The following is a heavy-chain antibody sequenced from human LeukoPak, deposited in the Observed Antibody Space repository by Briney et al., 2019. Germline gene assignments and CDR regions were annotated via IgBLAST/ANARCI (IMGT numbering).Heavy chain of an antibody. CDR3: VRGGGLDV. CDR1: GLTFSSYS. V-gene: IGHV3-7*03. D-gene: IGHD3-16*01. Sequence: GGSLRLSCSASGLTFSSYSMNWVRQAPGKGLEWVASINHNGNVNYYVDSVKGRFTISRDNAKNSLYLQMSNLRAEDTAVYFCVRGGGLDVWGQGATVTVSS. CDR2: INHNGNVN. J-gene: IGHJ6*02.